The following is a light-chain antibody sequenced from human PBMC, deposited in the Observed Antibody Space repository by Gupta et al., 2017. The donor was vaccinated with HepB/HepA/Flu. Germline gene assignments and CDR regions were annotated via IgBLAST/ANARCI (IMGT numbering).Light chain of an antibody. V-gene: IGKV3-20*01. Sequence: EIVETHSTGTLSLSPGERATLSCRASQRVSSSYLAWYQQKPGQAPRLLIYGASSRATGIPDRFSGSGSGTDFTLTISSLEPEDFAVYYCQQYGSSPLTFGGGTKVEIK. CDR3: QQYGSSPLT. CDR2: GAS. J-gene: IGKJ4*01. CDR1: QRVSSSY.